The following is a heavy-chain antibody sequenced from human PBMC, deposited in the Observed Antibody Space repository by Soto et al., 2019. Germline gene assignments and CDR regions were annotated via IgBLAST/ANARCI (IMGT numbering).Heavy chain of an antibody. D-gene: IGHD5-12*01. CDR1: GYTFTSYS. CDR2: ISAYNGNT. Sequence: QVQLVKSGAEVKKPGASVKVSCKASGYTFTSYSISWVRQAPGQGLEWMGWISAYNGNTSYAQKLQGRVTMTTDTTTITAYMELRSLRSDDTAVYYCARDTLVATTHSDYWCQGTLITVSS. CDR3: ARDTLVATTHSDY. V-gene: IGHV1-18*04. J-gene: IGHJ4*02.